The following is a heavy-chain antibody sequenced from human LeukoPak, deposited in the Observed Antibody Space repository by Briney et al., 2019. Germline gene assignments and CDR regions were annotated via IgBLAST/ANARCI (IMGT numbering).Heavy chain of an antibody. CDR2: ISGSGGST. CDR1: GFTFSSYA. Sequence: PGGSLRLSCAASGFTFSSYAMSWVRQAPGKGLEWVSAISGSGGSTYYADSVKGRFTISRDNSKNTLYLQMNSLRAEDTAVYYCARDGYYDLGPADYWGQGTLVTVSS. V-gene: IGHV3-23*01. CDR3: ARDGYYDLGPADY. J-gene: IGHJ4*02. D-gene: IGHD3-22*01.